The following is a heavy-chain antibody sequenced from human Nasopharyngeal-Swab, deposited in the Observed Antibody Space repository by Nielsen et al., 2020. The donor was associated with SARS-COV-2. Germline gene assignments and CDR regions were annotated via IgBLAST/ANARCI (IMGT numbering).Heavy chain of an antibody. V-gene: IGHV4-31*03. CDR2: IYYTGRT. J-gene: IGHJ4*02. CDR1: GGYISHGAYN. Sequence: SETLSLTCTVSGGYISHGAYNWNWIRQHPGQGLEWIGSIYYTGRTSYTPSPKSRVSIPIAASRRQFSLNLVFMSAADTAVYYCARGKGDAYRNFDYWDQGTLVTVSS. D-gene: IGHD5-24*01. CDR3: ARGKGDAYRNFDY.